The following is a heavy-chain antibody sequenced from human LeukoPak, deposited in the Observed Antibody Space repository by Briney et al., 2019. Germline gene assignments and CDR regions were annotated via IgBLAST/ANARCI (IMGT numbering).Heavy chain of an antibody. CDR3: ARVLPVGASEG. Sequence: AXVKVSCKASGYTFTGYYMHWVRQAPGQGVEWMGWINPNSGGTNYAQKFQGRVTMTRDTSISTAYMELSRLRSDDTAVYYCARVLPVGASEGWGQGTLVTVSS. V-gene: IGHV1-2*02. CDR2: INPNSGGT. D-gene: IGHD1-26*01. J-gene: IGHJ4*02. CDR1: GYTFTGYY.